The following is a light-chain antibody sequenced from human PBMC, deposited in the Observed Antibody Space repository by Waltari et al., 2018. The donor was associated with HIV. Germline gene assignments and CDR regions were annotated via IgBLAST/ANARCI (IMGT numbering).Light chain of an antibody. CDR2: EVT. Sequence: QSALPPPASVSGSPRQSITIPCTGTTRAINYDNSFSWYQHHPGKVPKVIISEVTNRPSGVSSRFSGSKSGNTASLTISGLQAEDEADYFCTSYVSSASPEFGGWTRLTVL. CDR3: TSYVSSASPE. V-gene: IGLV2-14*01. CDR1: TRAINYDNS. J-gene: IGLJ3*02.